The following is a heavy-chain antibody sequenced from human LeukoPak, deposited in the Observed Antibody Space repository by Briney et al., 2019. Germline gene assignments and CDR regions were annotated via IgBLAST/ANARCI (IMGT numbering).Heavy chain of an antibody. V-gene: IGHV3-48*03. CDR2: ISSSGSTI. J-gene: IGHJ4*02. D-gene: IGHD3-9*01. CDR3: AKVDYDILTGYHNYFDY. CDR1: GFTFSSYE. Sequence: GGSLRLSCAASGFTFSSYEMNWVRQAPGKGLEWVSYISSSGSTIYYADSVKGRFTISRDNSKNTLYLQMNSLRAEDTAVYYCAKVDYDILTGYHNYFDYWGQGTLVTVSS.